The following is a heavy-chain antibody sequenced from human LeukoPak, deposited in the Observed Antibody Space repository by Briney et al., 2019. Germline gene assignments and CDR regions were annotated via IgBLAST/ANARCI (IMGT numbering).Heavy chain of an antibody. CDR3: ARAPLDQLLSDY. Sequence: ASVKVSCKASGYTFTSYYMHWVRQAPGQGLEWMGIINSSGGSTSYAQKFQGRVTMTRDTSTSTVYMEPSSLRSEDTAVYYCARAPLDQLLSDYWGQGTLVTVSS. CDR1: GYTFTSYY. J-gene: IGHJ4*02. CDR2: INSSGGST. D-gene: IGHD2-2*01. V-gene: IGHV1-46*01.